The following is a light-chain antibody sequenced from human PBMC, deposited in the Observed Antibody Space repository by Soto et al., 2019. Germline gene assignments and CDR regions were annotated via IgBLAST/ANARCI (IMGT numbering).Light chain of an antibody. CDR3: QQYHDWPPLT. CDR1: QSIANN. J-gene: IGKJ4*01. V-gene: IGKV3-15*01. CDR2: GAS. Sequence: IVLTQSPATLSVSPGERATLSCRASQSIANNLAWYQQRPGQAPRLLIHGASTRATGIPARFSGSRSGTEFTRTISSLQSEDSAVYYCQQYHDWPPLTFGGGTKVDIK.